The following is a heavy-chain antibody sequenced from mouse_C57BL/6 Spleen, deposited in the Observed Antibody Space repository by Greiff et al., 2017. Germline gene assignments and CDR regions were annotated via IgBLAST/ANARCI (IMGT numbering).Heavy chain of an antibody. D-gene: IGHD2-1*01. CDR3: ARFYYGNRSCWYFEG. Sequence: VQLQQSGAELAKPGASVKLSCKASGYTFTSYWMHWVKQRPGQGLEWIGYINPSIGYTKYNQKFKDKATLTADKSSSTAYMQLSSLTYEDSAVYYCARFYYGNRSCWYFEGWGTGTTVTVSS. V-gene: IGHV1-7*01. CDR1: GYTFTSYW. CDR2: INPSIGYT. J-gene: IGHJ1*03.